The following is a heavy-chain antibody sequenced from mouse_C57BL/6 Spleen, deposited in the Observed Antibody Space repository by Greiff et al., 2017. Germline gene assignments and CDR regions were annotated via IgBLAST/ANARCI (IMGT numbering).Heavy chain of an antibody. D-gene: IGHD1-1*01. CDR1: GYTFTSYW. Sequence: QVQLQQSGAELAKPGASVKLSCKASGYTFTSYWMHWVKQRPGQGLEWIGYINPSSGYTKYNQKFKDKATLTAGKSSSTVYMQLSSLTYEDSAVYYCARYDYGTPYYCDYWGQGTTLTVSS. V-gene: IGHV1-7*01. CDR2: INPSSGYT. CDR3: ARYDYGTPYYCDY. J-gene: IGHJ2*01.